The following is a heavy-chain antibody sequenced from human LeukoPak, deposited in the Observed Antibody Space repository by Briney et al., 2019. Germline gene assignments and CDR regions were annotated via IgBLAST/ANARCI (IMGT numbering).Heavy chain of an antibody. CDR2: INPSGGST. J-gene: IGHJ6*02. D-gene: IGHD5-12*01. V-gene: IGHV1-46*01. CDR3: AREDRDIVATITGPEHYYYYGMDV. CDR1: GYTFTSYY. Sequence: ASVKVSCKASGYTFTSYYMHWVRQAPGQGLEWMGIINPSGGSTSYAQKFQGRVTMTRDTPTSTVYMELSSLRSEDTAVYYCAREDRDIVATITGPEHYYYYGMDVWGQGTTVTVSS.